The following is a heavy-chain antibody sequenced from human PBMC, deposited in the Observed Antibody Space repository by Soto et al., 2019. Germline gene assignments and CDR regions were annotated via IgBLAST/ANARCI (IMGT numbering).Heavy chain of an antibody. CDR3: ARERTGSTSMDV. V-gene: IGHV1-8*01. CDR2: MNPNSGNT. D-gene: IGHD1-1*01. CDR1: GYTFTSYD. J-gene: IGHJ6*02. Sequence: QVQLVQSGAEVKKPGASVKVSCKASGYTFTSYDINWVRQATGQGLEWMGWMNPNSGNTGYAQKFQGRVTMTRNTSVSTAYMELRSLRSEDSAVYYCARERTGSTSMDVWGQGTAVTVSS.